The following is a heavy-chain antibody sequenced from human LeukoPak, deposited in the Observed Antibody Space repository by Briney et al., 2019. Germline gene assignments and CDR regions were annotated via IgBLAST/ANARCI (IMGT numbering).Heavy chain of an antibody. CDR1: GGSLNGYY. CDR3: ARGILGWLSE. Sequence: SETLSLTCAVYGGSLNGYYWSWIRQPPGKGLEWIGEGGNSGGTKFNPSLKSRVTISADTSKNQFSLKLSSVTAADTAVYYCARGILGWLSEWGQGTLVTVSS. CDR2: GGNSGGT. V-gene: IGHV4-34*01. J-gene: IGHJ4*02. D-gene: IGHD6-19*01.